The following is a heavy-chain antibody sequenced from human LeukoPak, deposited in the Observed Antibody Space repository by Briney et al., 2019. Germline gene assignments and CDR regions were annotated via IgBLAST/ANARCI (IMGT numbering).Heavy chain of an antibody. CDR3: ARDPRVYYDSSGYYSQQFTDAFDI. CDR2: NSAYNGNT. V-gene: IGHV1-18*01. J-gene: IGHJ3*02. D-gene: IGHD3-22*01. Sequence: ASVKVSCKASGYTFTSYGISWVRQAPGQGLEWMGWNSAYNGNTNYAQKLQGRVTMTTDTSTSTAYMELRSLRSDDTAVYYCARDPRVYYDSSGYYSQQFTDAFDIWGQGTMVTVSS. CDR1: GYTFTSYG.